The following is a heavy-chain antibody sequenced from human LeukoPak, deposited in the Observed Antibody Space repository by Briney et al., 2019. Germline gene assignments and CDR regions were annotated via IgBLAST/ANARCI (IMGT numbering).Heavy chain of an antibody. Sequence: PSGTLSLTCTVSGDSISTYYWSWIRRPPGRGLEWIGYMHYTGITRYNPSLESRVTISADTSKSQFSLNLGSVTAADTAVYYCARHRIEVAGSYFDYWGQGTLVTVSS. CDR1: GDSISTYY. V-gene: IGHV4-59*08. CDR3: ARHRIEVAGSYFDY. J-gene: IGHJ4*02. CDR2: MHYTGIT. D-gene: IGHD6-19*01.